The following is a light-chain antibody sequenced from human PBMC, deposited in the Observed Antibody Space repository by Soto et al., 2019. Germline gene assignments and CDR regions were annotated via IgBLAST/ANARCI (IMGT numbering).Light chain of an antibody. Sequence: EIVVTPSPGTLSFSPGEIANLSCRASQSVSSSYLAWYQQKPGQAPRLLIYGASSRATGIPDRFSGSGSGTDYTLTISRLEPEDFAVYYCQQYGSSPTWTFGQGTKVDIK. CDR2: GAS. J-gene: IGKJ1*01. CDR3: QQYGSSPTWT. V-gene: IGKV3-20*01. CDR1: QSVSSSY.